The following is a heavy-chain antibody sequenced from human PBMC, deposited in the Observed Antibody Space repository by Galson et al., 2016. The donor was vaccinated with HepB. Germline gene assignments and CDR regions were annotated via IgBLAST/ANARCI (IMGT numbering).Heavy chain of an antibody. D-gene: IGHD3-10*01. CDR2: IYNTGHT. Sequence: VSGGSIGSYYWSWIRQPPGKGLEWIGSIYNTGHTNDNPSLKSRVTMSVDMSKNQFSLKVTSVTAADTAVYYCARESWFGIYFFDCWGQGTPVTVSS. J-gene: IGHJ4*02. CDR1: GGSIGSYY. V-gene: IGHV4-59*13. CDR3: ARESWFGIYFFDC.